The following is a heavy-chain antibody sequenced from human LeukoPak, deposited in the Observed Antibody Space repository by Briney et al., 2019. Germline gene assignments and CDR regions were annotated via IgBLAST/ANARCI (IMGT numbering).Heavy chain of an antibody. CDR1: GFKFSNYW. J-gene: IGHJ3*01. V-gene: IGHV5-51*01. Sequence: GESLQISCKGSGFKFSNYWIGWVRQMPGKGLEWMGIIDPRDSDTRYSPSLPGQVTISVDKSKNTAYLQYSSLKASDTAMYYCARQQGMEAVLPNDAFDVWGQGTMVTVSS. CDR3: ARQQGMEAVLPNDAFDV. CDR2: IDPRDSDT. D-gene: IGHD6-19*01.